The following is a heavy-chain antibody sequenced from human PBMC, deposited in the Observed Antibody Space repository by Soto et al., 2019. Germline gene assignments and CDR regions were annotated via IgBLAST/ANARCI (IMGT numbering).Heavy chain of an antibody. V-gene: IGHV3-30*18. Sequence: QVQLVESGGGVVQPGRSLRLSCAASGFTFSSYGMHWVRQAPGKGLEWVAVISYDGSNKYYADSVKGRFTISRDNSKNTLYLHMNSLRAAESAVYYCAKDPGGSSGWHGVVWWFAPWGQGTLVTVSS. CDR1: GFTFSSYG. D-gene: IGHD6-19*01. J-gene: IGHJ5*02. CDR3: AKDPGGSSGWHGVVWWFAP. CDR2: ISYDGSNK.